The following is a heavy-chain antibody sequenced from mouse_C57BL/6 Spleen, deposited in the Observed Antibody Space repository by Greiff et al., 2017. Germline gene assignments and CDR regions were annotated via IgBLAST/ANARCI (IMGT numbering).Heavy chain of an antibody. V-gene: IGHV14-3*01. CDR2: IDPANGNT. J-gene: IGHJ3*01. CDR1: GFNIKNTY. Sequence: VQLQQSVAELVRPGASVKLSCTASGFNIKNTYMHWVKQRPEQGLEWIGRIDPANGNTKYAPKFQGKATITADTSSNTAYLQLSSLTSEDTAIYYCAVYYYGSSYGGAWFAYWGQGTLVTVSA. CDR3: AVYYYGSSYGGAWFAY. D-gene: IGHD1-1*01.